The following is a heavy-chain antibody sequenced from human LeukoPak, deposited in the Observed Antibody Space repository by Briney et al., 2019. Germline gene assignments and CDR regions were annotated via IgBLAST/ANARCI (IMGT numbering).Heavy chain of an antibody. Sequence: GGSLRLSCAASGFTFSDYYMSWIRQAPGMGLEWVSAISGSGGNTYFADSVKGRFTISRDNSKNTLYLQMNSLRAEDTAVYFCAIEVGDSPDHWGQGTLVTVSS. D-gene: IGHD4-17*01. CDR1: GFTFSDYY. CDR3: AIEVGDSPDH. V-gene: IGHV3-23*01. CDR2: ISGSGGNT. J-gene: IGHJ5*02.